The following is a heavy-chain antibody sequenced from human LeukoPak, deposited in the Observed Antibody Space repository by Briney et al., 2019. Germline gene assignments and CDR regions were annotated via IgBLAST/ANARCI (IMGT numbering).Heavy chain of an antibody. J-gene: IGHJ5*02. CDR3: ARPSGYDYGPVWFDP. V-gene: IGHV1-69*06. CDR1: GGTFSSYA. D-gene: IGHD5-12*01. CDR2: IIPIFGTA. Sequence: SVKVSCKASGGTFSSYAISWVRQAPGQRLEWMGGIIPIFGTANYAQKVQGRVTITADKSTSTAYMELSSLRSEDTAVYYCARPSGYDYGPVWFDPWGQGTLVTVSS.